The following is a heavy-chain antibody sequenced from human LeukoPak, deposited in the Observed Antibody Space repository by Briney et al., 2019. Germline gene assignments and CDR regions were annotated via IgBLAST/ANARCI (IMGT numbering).Heavy chain of an antibody. CDR2: ISGDGGST. J-gene: IGHJ5*02. D-gene: IGHD3-10*01. V-gene: IGHV3-43*02. CDR1: GFTFDDYA. CDR3: AKDYYGSRVYNWFDP. Sequence: GGSLRLSCAASGFTFDDYAMHWFRQAPGKGLEWVSLISGDGGSTYYADSVKGRFTISRDNSKNSLYLQMNSLRTEDTALYYCAKDYYGSRVYNWFDPWGQGTLVTVSS.